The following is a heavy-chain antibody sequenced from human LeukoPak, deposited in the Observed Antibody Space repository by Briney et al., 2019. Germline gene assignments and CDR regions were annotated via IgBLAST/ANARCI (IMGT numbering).Heavy chain of an antibody. D-gene: IGHD3-3*01. V-gene: IGHV3-64*01. CDR3: ARTSFSQNLDY. CDR2: ISSNGGST. Sequence: GGSLRLACAASVFTFSGYAMDWVRQAPVKGLEYVSAISSNGGSTYYANSVKGRFTISRDNSKNTLYLQMGSLRAEDMAVYYCARTSFSQNLDYWGQGTLVTVSS. J-gene: IGHJ4*02. CDR1: VFTFSGYA.